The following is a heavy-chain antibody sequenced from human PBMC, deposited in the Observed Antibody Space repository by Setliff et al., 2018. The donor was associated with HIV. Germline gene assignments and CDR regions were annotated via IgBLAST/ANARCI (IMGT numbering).Heavy chain of an antibody. D-gene: IGHD2-15*01. CDR1: GLTFSSYW. CDR2: IEQDGTEK. Sequence: GGSLRLSCAASGLTFSSYWMSWVRQAPGKGLEWVANIEQDGTEKYYVDSVKGRFTISRDNAKNSLYLQMNSLRAEDTAVYYCARGWWHYYYDYWGQGTLVTVSS. CDR3: ARGWWHYYYDY. V-gene: IGHV3-7*01. J-gene: IGHJ4*02.